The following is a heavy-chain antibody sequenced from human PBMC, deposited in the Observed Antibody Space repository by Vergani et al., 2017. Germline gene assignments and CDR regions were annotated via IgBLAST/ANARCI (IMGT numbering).Heavy chain of an antibody. D-gene: IGHD2-2*01. CDR3: AKDQAYCSSTSCYWDYYFDY. CDR2: ISGSGGST. V-gene: IGHV3-23*01. J-gene: IGHJ4*02. Sequence: EVQLLESGGGLVQPGGSLRLSCAASGFTFSSYAMSWVRQAPGKGLEWVSAISGSGGSTYYADSVKGRFTISRDNSKNTLYLQMNSLRAEDTAVYYCAKDQAYCSSTSCYWDYYFDYWGQGTLVTVSS. CDR1: GFTFSSYA.